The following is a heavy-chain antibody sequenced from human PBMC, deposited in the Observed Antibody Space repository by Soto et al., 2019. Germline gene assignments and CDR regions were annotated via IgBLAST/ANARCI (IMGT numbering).Heavy chain of an antibody. CDR3: ARIPYCSSTSCYADAFDI. CDR1: GYTFTSYG. CDR2: ISAYNGNT. J-gene: IGHJ3*02. V-gene: IGHV1-18*01. Sequence: ASVKVSCKASGYTFTSYGISWVRQAPGQGLEWMGWISAYNGNTNYAQKLQGRVTMTTDTSTSTAYMELRSLRSDDTAVYYCARIPYCSSTSCYADAFDIWGQGTMVTVSS. D-gene: IGHD2-2*01.